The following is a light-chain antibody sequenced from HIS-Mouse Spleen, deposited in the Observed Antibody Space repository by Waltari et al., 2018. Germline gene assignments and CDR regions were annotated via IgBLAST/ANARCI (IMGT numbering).Light chain of an antibody. J-gene: IGLJ2*01. V-gene: IGLV2-14*01. Sequence: QSALTQPASVSGSPGQSITISCTGTSSAVGGYNYFSWYQQHPGKAPKLMIYEVSNRPSGVSNRFSGSKSGNTASLTISGLQAEDEADYYCSSYTSSSPYVVFGGGTKLTVL. CDR3: SSYTSSSPYVV. CDR1: SSAVGGYNY. CDR2: EVS.